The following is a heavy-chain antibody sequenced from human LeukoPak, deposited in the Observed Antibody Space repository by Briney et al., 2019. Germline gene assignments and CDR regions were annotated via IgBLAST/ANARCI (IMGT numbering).Heavy chain of an antibody. J-gene: IGHJ5*02. Sequence: SETLSLTCTVSGDSITSSTYYWGWIRQPPGKGLGWIGSIYYTGSTYYNPSLKSRVAISVDTSKNQFSLKLRSVTAADTAVYYCERLYYYDAGGYPNPWGQGTLVTVSS. D-gene: IGHD3-22*01. CDR2: IYYTGST. V-gene: IGHV4-39*01. CDR3: ERLYYYDAGGYPNP. CDR1: GDSITSSTYY.